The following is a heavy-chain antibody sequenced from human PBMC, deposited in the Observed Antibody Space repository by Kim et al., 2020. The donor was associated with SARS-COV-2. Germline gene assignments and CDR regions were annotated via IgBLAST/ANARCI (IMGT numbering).Heavy chain of an antibody. CDR3: TTVLGY. Sequence: TDGGTTDYAAPVKGRFTISRDDSKNTLYLQMNSLKTEDTAVYYCTTVLGYWGQGTLVTVSS. D-gene: IGHD3-10*02. V-gene: IGHV3-15*01. CDR2: TDGGTT. J-gene: IGHJ4*02.